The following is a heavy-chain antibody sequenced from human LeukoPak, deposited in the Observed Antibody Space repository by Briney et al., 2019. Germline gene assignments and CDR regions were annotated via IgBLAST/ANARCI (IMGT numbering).Heavy chain of an antibody. CDR1: GGSISSYY. Sequence: SETLSLTCTVSGGSISSYYWSWIRQPPGKGLEWIGYIYYSGSTDYNPSLKSRVTISVDTSKNQFSLKLSSVTAADTAVYYCARAPRYCSSTSCYFFDYWGQGTLVTVSS. V-gene: IGHV4-59*01. D-gene: IGHD2-2*01. CDR2: IYYSGST. CDR3: ARAPRYCSSTSCYFFDY. J-gene: IGHJ4*02.